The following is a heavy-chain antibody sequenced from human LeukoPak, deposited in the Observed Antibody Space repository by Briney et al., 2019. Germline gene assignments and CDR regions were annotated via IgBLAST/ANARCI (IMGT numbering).Heavy chain of an antibody. Sequence: GGSLRLSCATSGFTFSSSWMHWVRQAPGKGLVWVSRINSDGSSTTYADSVKGRFIISRDNAKNTLYLQMNSLRAEDTAVYYCARDQGYHFENWGQGTLVTASS. CDR1: GFTFSSSW. D-gene: IGHD5-12*01. J-gene: IGHJ4*02. V-gene: IGHV3-74*01. CDR3: ARDQGYHFEN. CDR2: INSDGSST.